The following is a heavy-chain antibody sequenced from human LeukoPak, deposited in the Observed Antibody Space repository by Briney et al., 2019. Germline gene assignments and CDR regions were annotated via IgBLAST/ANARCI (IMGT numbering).Heavy chain of an antibody. D-gene: IGHD2-2*01. CDR3: ARHMGDIVVVPAAIHWFDP. CDR2: IYPVDSDT. V-gene: IGHV5-51*01. CDR1: GYSFTSYW. J-gene: IGHJ5*02. Sequence: GESLKISCKGSGYSFTSYWIGWVRQMPGKGLEWMEIIYPVDSDTRYSPSFQGQVTFSADKSISTAYLQWSSLKDSDTAMYYCARHMGDIVVVPAAIHWFDPWGQGTLVTVSS.